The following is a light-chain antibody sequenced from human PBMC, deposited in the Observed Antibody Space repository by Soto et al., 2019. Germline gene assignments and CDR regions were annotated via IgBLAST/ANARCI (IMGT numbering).Light chain of an antibody. Sequence: EIVMTQSPATLSVSPGERATLSCRASQSISSSLAWYQLKPGQAPRLLIYGASTRATGIPASFSGSGSGTEFTLTISSLQSADFAVYYCQQYNDWRYTFGQGTKLEIK. CDR1: QSISSS. J-gene: IGKJ2*01. CDR2: GAS. V-gene: IGKV3-15*01. CDR3: QQYNDWRYT.